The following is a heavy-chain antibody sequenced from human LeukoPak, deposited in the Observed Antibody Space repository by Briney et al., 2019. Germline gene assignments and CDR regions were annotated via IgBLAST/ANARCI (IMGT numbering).Heavy chain of an antibody. CDR3: ARGPDLWFSPGFYFDY. CDR1: GFTFSSYW. D-gene: IGHD3-10*01. V-gene: IGHV3-7*04. Sequence: GGSLRLSCAASGFTFSSYWMSWVRQAPGKGLEWVANIKQDGSEKYYVDSVKGRFTISRDNAKNSLYLQMNSLRAEDTAVYYCARGPDLWFSPGFYFDYWGQGTLVTVSS. J-gene: IGHJ4*02. CDR2: IKQDGSEK.